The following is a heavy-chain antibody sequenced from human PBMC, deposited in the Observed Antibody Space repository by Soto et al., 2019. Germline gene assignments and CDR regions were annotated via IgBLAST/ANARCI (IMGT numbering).Heavy chain of an antibody. CDR2: INSDGSST. D-gene: IGHD3-3*01. V-gene: IGHV3-74*01. CDR1: GFTFSSYW. J-gene: IGHJ6*02. CDR3: ARDFTPRDFCSGYYTHNYYYGMDV. Sequence: GGSLRLSCAASGFTFSSYWMHWVRQAPGKGLVWVSRINSDGSSTSYADSVKGRFTISRDNAKNTLYLQMNSLRAEDTAVYYCARDFTPRDFCSGYYTHNYYYGMDVWGQGTTVTVSS.